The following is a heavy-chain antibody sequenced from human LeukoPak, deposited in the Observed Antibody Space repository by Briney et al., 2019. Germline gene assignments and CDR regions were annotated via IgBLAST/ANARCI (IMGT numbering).Heavy chain of an antibody. CDR3: ARSRYNWNYGGY. J-gene: IGHJ4*02. CDR2: ISSSSSTI. D-gene: IGHD1-7*01. CDR1: GFTFSSYS. V-gene: IGHV3-48*02. Sequence: GGSLRLSCAASGFTFSSYSMNWVRQAPGKGLEWVSYISSSSSTIYYADSVKGRFTISRDNATNSLYLQMNSLRDEETAVYYCARSRYNWNYGGYWGQGTLVTVSS.